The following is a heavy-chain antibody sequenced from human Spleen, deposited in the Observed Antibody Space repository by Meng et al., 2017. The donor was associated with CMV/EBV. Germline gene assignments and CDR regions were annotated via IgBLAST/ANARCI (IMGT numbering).Heavy chain of an antibody. Sequence: SETLSLTCAVYGGSFSGYYWSWIRQPPGKGLEWIGEINHSGSTNYNPSLKSRVTISVDTSKNQFSLKLSSVTAADTAVYYCARARVLRFLEWSLGFDPWGQATLVTVSS. CDR1: GGSFSGYY. V-gene: IGHV4-34*01. CDR2: INHSGST. D-gene: IGHD3-3*01. CDR3: ARARVLRFLEWSLGFDP. J-gene: IGHJ5*02.